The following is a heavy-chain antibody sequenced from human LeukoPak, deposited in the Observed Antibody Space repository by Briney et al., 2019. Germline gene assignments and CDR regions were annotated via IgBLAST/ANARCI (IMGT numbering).Heavy chain of an antibody. J-gene: IGHJ6*03. CDR1: GFTFSSYA. V-gene: IGHV3-30-3*01. Sequence: GRSLRLSCAASGFTFSSYAMHWVRQAPGKGLEWVAVISYDGSNKYYADSVKGRFTISRDNSKNTLYLQMNSLRAEDTAVYYCAKDMLTVTTKRRLYYYYYYYMDVWGKGTTVTVSS. D-gene: IGHD4-17*01. CDR2: ISYDGSNK. CDR3: AKDMLTVTTKRRLYYYYYYYMDV.